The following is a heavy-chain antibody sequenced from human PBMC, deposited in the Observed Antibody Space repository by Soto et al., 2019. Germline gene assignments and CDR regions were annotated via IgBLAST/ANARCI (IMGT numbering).Heavy chain of an antibody. V-gene: IGHV3-30*18. Sequence: QVQLVESGGGVVQPGRSLRLSCAASGFTFSSYGMQWVRQAPGKGLEWVAVISYDGSNKYYADSVKGRFTISRDNSKNTLYLQMNSLRAEDTAVYYCAKDAGPYSSGWYDYWGQGTLVTVSS. CDR2: ISYDGSNK. J-gene: IGHJ4*02. CDR1: GFTFSSYG. CDR3: AKDAGPYSSGWYDY. D-gene: IGHD6-19*01.